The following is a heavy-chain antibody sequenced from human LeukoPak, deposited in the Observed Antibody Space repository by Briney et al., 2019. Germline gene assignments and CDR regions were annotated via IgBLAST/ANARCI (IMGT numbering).Heavy chain of an antibody. V-gene: IGHV4-4*07. Sequence: SETLSLTCTVSGGSTSSYYWSWIRQPAGKGLEWIGRIYTSGSTNYNPSLRSRVTMSVDTSKNQFSLKLSSVTAADPAVYYCASYRVRGVNNWFDPWGQGTLVTVSS. CDR1: GGSTSSYY. CDR3: ASYRVRGVNNWFDP. J-gene: IGHJ5*02. D-gene: IGHD3-10*01. CDR2: IYTSGST.